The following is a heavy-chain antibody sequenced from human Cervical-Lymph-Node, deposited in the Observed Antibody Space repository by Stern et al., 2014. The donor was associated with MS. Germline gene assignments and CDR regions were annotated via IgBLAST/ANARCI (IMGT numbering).Heavy chain of an antibody. D-gene: IGHD4-17*01. CDR3: AGSYEDYGVRYFDL. CDR2: FFYGGGA. CDR1: GGSISSSSYY. J-gene: IGHJ2*01. Sequence: QVQLQQSGPGLVKPSETLSLTCTVSGGSISSSSYYWGWIRQPPGKGLEWIGGFFYGGGAYSTPPLKSLVPISVAPSNTHSSLNRSSVPAADTAVYYCAGSYEDYGVRYFDLWGRGTLVTVSS. V-gene: IGHV4-39*01.